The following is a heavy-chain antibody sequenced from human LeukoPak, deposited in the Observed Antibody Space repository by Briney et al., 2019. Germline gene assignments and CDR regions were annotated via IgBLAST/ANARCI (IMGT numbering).Heavy chain of an antibody. CDR3: ARTSARGAQFDY. D-gene: IGHD3-10*01. Sequence: PSETLSLPCTVSGGSISNYYWSWIRRPAGMGLEWIGRIYASGSTNYNPSLKSRVTMSVDTSNNQFSLNLSSVTAADTAVYYCARTSARGAQFDYWGQGTLVTVSS. V-gene: IGHV4-4*07. J-gene: IGHJ4*02. CDR2: IYASGST. CDR1: GGSISNYY.